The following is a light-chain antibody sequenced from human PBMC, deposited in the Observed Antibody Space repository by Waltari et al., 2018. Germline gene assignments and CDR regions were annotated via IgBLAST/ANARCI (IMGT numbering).Light chain of an antibody. CDR3: LLYMGSGLWV. CDR2: KSS. Sequence: QTVVTQEPSLSVSPGGTVTLTCSLSSGLVSTTSYASWYPQTPGQLQRTCLDKSSSRAAGVPDPFSGSTLGKKSALTVTGAQADDESDYCCLLYMGSGLWVFGGGTKLTVI. V-gene: IGLV8-61*01. J-gene: IGLJ3*02. CDR1: SGLVSTTSY.